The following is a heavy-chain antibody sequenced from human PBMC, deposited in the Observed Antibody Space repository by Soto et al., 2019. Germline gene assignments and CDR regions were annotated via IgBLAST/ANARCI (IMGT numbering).Heavy chain of an antibody. CDR3: ASERGYSYGYYYYYGMDV. CDR2: IIPIFGTA. D-gene: IGHD5-18*01. Sequence: SVKVSCKASGGTFSSYAISWVRQAPGQGLEWMGGIIPIFGTANYAQKFQGRVTITADKSTSTAYMELSSLRSEDTAVYYCASERGYSYGYYYYYGMDVWGQGTTVTVSS. CDR1: GGTFSSYA. J-gene: IGHJ6*02. V-gene: IGHV1-69*06.